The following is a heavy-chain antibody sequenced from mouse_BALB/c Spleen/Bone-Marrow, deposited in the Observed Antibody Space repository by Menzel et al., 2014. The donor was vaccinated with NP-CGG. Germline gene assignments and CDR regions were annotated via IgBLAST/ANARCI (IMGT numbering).Heavy chain of an antibody. J-gene: IGHJ4*01. CDR1: GYSFTGYT. Sequence: VQLQQSGPELVKPGASVKISCTASGYSFTGYTMNWVKQSHGKNLEWIGLINPYNGGTSYNQRFKGEATLTVDKSSSTAYMEFLSLTSEDSAVYYCARSGLYYGNYLYAMYYWGQGTSVTVSS. V-gene: IGHV1-26*01. CDR2: INPYNGGT. CDR3: ARSGLYYGNYLYAMYY. D-gene: IGHD2-1*01.